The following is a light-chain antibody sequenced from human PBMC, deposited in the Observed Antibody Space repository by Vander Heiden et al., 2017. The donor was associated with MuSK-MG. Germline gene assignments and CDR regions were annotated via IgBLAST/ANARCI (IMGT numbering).Light chain of an antibody. CDR1: YSDVGFYNY. Sequence: QSTLTPSASVSVSPGQSLTISCSGTYSDVGFYNYVSWYQQHPGKAPKLKIYNVSDRPAGVSNRFSGSKSGNTASLTITGRQAEDEADYYCSSYKSSGTGIFGGGTKLTVL. J-gene: IGLJ2*01. V-gene: IGLV2-14*01. CDR2: NVS. CDR3: SSYKSSGTGI.